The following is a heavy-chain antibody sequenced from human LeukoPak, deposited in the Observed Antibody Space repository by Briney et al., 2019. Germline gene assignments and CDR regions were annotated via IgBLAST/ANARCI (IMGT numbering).Heavy chain of an antibody. CDR2: INPSGGST. V-gene: IGHV1-46*01. J-gene: IGHJ6*03. Sequence: ASVKVSCKASGYTFTSYYMHWVRQAPGQGLEWMGIINPSGGSTSYAQKFQGRVTITADESTSTAYMELSSLRSEDTAVYYCARGSGSYYYYYMDVWGKGTTVTVSS. CDR3: ARGSGSYYYYYMDV. CDR1: GYTFTSYY. D-gene: IGHD3-10*01.